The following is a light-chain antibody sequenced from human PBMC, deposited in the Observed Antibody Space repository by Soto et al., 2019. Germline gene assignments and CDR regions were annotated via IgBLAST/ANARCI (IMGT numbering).Light chain of an antibody. V-gene: IGKV1-39*01. CDR3: QQNLITQYS. J-gene: IGKJ2*03. CDR1: QSVNRN. CDR2: GAS. Sequence: DIQMTQSPSSLSASVGDRVTITCRASQSVNRNLHWYQQRPGKAPKLLISGASSLQSGVPSRFSGSGSGTDFTLTISSLQPEDFATYYCQQNLITQYSFGQGTKLEIK.